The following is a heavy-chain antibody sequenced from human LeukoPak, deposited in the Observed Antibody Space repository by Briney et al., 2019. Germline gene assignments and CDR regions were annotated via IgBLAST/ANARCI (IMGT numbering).Heavy chain of an antibody. CDR3: ARDGYSYGGSGWFDP. D-gene: IGHD5-18*01. CDR1: GGSISSGSYY. CDR2: IYTSGST. J-gene: IGHJ5*02. Sequence: SETLSLTCTVSGGSISSGSYYWSWIRQPAGKGLEWIGRIYTSGSTNYNPSLKSRVTISVDTSKNQFSLKLSSVTAADTAVYYCARDGYSYGGSGWFDPWGQGTLVTVSS. V-gene: IGHV4-61*02.